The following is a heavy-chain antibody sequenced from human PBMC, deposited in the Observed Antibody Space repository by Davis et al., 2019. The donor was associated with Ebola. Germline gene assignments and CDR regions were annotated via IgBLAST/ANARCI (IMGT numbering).Heavy chain of an antibody. CDR2: IIPIFGTA. D-gene: IGHD3-10*01. CDR1: AYTFTGYY. CDR3: ARERVDYGSGSYSSY. V-gene: IGHV1-69*06. J-gene: IGHJ4*02. Sequence: AASVKVSCKASAYTFTGYYMHWVRQAPGQGLEWMGGIIPIFGTANYAQKFQGRVTITADKSTSTAYMELSSLRSEDTAVYYCARERVDYGSGSYSSYWGQGTLVTVSS.